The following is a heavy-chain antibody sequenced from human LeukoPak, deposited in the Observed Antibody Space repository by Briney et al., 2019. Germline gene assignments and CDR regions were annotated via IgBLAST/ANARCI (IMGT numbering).Heavy chain of an antibody. CDR2: ISYDGSNK. Sequence: GGSLRLSCAASGFTFSSYSMNWARQAPGKGLEWVAVISYDGSNKYFADSVKGRFTISRDNSKNTLYLQMNSLRAEDTAMYYCAKAPGYYDSSVPFYFDYWGQGTLVTVSS. CDR3: AKAPGYYDSSVPFYFDY. D-gene: IGHD3-22*01. V-gene: IGHV3-30*18. CDR1: GFTFSSYS. J-gene: IGHJ4*02.